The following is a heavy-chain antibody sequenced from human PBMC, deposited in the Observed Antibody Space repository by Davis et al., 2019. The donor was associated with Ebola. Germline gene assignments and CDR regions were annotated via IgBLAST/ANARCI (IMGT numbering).Heavy chain of an antibody. J-gene: IGHJ3*01. V-gene: IGHV6-1*01. CDR1: GDSLSSTSAA. CDR3: ARDTVENWDHDAFDV. D-gene: IGHD7-27*01. Sequence: QTLSLTCAIPGDSLSSTSAAWNWIRQSPSRGLEWLGRTYYRSKWYYNTADALSLKGRITVSRDTSRNQFSLQLDSVTPGDTAVYYCARDTVENWDHDAFDVWGQGTMVTVSS. CDR2: TYYRSKWYY.